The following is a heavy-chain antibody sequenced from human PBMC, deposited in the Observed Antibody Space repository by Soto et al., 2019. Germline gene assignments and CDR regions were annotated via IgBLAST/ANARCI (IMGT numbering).Heavy chain of an antibody. CDR2: IYRSGTT. Sequence: SETLSLTCVVSGGSISRSDFSWTWIRQPPGKGLEWVGYIYRSGTTYYNPSLKSRVSISLDKSKNQFSLNLNSVTAAETAVYYCASGKTSYFMDLWGQGHLVT. CDR1: GGSISRSDFS. V-gene: IGHV4-30-2*01. J-gene: IGHJ4*02. D-gene: IGHD1-26*01. CDR3: ASGKTSYFMDL.